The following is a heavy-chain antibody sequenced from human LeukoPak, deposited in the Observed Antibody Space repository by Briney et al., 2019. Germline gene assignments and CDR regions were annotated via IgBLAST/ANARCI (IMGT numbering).Heavy chain of an antibody. V-gene: IGHV3-48*02. CDR2: TSSSGTTV. CDR3: ARDWSFAFDG. D-gene: IGHD3-3*01. J-gene: IGHJ3*01. Sequence: GGTLRLSCAASAFTFSTYSMNWVRHPPGKGLEWIAYTSSSGTTVYYGDSVKGRFTISRDNAKNSLYLQMNSLRDEDTAVYYCARDWSFAFDGWGQGTMVTVSS. CDR1: AFTFSTYS.